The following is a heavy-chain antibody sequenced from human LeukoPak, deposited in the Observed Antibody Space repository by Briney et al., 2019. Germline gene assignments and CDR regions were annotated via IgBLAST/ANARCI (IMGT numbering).Heavy chain of an antibody. CDR2: ISSSGSTI. CDR1: GFTFSSYE. D-gene: IGHD4-23*01. Sequence: GGSLRLSCAASGFTFSSYEMNWVRQAPGKGLEWVSYISSSGSTIYYADSVKGRFTISRDNAKNSLYLQMNSLRPEDTALYYCSTGPRSLPYWGPGTLVTVSS. J-gene: IGHJ4*01. V-gene: IGHV3-48*03. CDR3: STGPRSLPY.